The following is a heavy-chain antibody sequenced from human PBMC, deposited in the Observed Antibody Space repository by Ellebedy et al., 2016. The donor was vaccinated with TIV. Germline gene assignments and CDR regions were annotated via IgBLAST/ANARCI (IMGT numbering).Heavy chain of an antibody. CDR2: IYQDGSNQ. D-gene: IGHD4-17*01. CDR1: GFSFRSYW. CDR3: ARRGSYGDYAVQINSWLDT. J-gene: IGHJ5*01. Sequence: GESLKISCVASGFSFRSYWMSWVRQAPGKGLEWVANIYQDGSNQYYVDSVKCRFTISRDNADNSLFLQMNSLRAEDTAVYYCARRGSYGDYAVQINSWLDTWGRGTLVAVSS. V-gene: IGHV3-7*01.